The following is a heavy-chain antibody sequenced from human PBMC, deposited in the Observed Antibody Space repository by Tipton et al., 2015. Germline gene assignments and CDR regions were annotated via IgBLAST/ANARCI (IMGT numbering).Heavy chain of an antibody. Sequence: TLSLTCTVSGGSISSSSYYWAWIRQPPGKGLEWIGYISYSGSTHYNPSFKSRVAISVDTSKNQFSLTLNSVTAADTAVYYCAREAYSSSGLIFDYWGQGTLVTVSS. CDR3: AREAYSSSGLIFDY. CDR1: GGSISSSSYY. J-gene: IGHJ4*02. CDR2: ISYSGST. V-gene: IGHV4-39*07. D-gene: IGHD6-6*01.